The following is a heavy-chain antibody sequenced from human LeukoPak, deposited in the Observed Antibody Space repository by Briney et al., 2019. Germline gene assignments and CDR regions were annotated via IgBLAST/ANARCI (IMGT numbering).Heavy chain of an antibody. CDR1: GYSITSGHY. CDR3: ATLEAYYYDSSGDYYEGDWFDP. CDR2: IYHSGST. Sequence: SETLSLTCTVSGYSITSGHYWGWIRQPPGKGLEWIGSIYHSGSTYYTPSLRSRVTMSVDTSKNQFSLKLKSVTASDTAVYYCATLEAYYYDSSGDYYEGDWFDPWGQGTLVTVSS. J-gene: IGHJ5*02. V-gene: IGHV4-38-2*02. D-gene: IGHD3-22*01.